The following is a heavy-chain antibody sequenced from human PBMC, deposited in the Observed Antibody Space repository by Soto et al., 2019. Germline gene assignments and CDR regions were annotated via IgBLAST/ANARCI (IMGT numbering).Heavy chain of an antibody. D-gene: IGHD4-17*01. V-gene: IGHV3-23*01. CDR2: ISGSGGDT. CDR3: AKETNYYYGMDV. J-gene: IGHJ6*02. CDR1: GFTFSNYA. Sequence: GGSLRLSCAASGFTFSNYAMSWVRQAPGKGLEWVSSISGSGGDTYYPDSVKGRFAISRDNSKNMLYLQMNSLRAEDTAVYYCAKETNYYYGMDVWGQGTTVTVSS.